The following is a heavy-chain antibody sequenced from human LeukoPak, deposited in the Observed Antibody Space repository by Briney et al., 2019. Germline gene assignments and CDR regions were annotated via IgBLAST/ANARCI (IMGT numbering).Heavy chain of an antibody. J-gene: IGHJ3*02. CDR2: IIPIFGIA. Sequence: SVKVSCKASGGTFSSYAISWVRQAPGQGLEWMGRIIPIFGIANYAQKFQGRVTITADESTSTAYMELSSLRSEDTAVYYCARAVVVVAATNGAFDIWGQGTMVTVSS. CDR3: ARAVVVVAATNGAFDI. V-gene: IGHV1-69*13. CDR1: GGTFSSYA. D-gene: IGHD2-15*01.